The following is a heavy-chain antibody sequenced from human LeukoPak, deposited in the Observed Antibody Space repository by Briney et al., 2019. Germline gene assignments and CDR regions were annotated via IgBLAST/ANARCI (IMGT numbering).Heavy chain of an antibody. D-gene: IGHD4-11*01. Sequence: PSQTLSLTCTLSVGSISSGSYYWSWIRQPAGKGLEWIGRIYTSGSTNYNPSLKSRVTISVDTSKNQFSLKLSSVTAADTAVYYCARDPDYSTAYYYYMDVWGKGTTVTVSS. J-gene: IGHJ6*03. CDR1: VGSISSGSYY. V-gene: IGHV4-61*02. CDR2: IYTSGST. CDR3: ARDPDYSTAYYYYMDV.